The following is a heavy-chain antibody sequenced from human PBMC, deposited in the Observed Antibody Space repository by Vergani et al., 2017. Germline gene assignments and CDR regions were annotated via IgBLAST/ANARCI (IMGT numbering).Heavy chain of an antibody. CDR3: AKGPGGPEDSDGWFDP. V-gene: IGHV3-23*01. CDR2: ISGSGGST. CDR1: GFTFSSYA. D-gene: IGHD2-21*02. Sequence: EVQLLESGGGLVQPGGSLRLSCAASGFTFSSYAMSWVRQAPGKGLEWVSAISGSGGSTYYADSVKGRFTISRDNSKNTPYLQMNSLGAEDTAVYYCAKGPGGPEDSDGWFDPWGQGTLVTVSS. J-gene: IGHJ5*02.